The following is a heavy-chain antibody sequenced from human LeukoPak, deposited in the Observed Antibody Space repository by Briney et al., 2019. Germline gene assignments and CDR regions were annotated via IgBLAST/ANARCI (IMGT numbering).Heavy chain of an antibody. J-gene: IGHJ6*03. CDR3: ARVAPSYYYYMDV. D-gene: IGHD3-3*02. CDR2: IYHSGST. V-gene: IGHV4-4*02. CDR1: GGSISSSNW. Sequence: PSETLSLTCAVSGGSISSSNWWSWVRQPPGKGLEWIGEIYHSGSTNYNPSLKSRVTISVDKSKNQFSLKLSSVTAADTAVYYCARVAPSYYYYMDVWGKGTTVTVSS.